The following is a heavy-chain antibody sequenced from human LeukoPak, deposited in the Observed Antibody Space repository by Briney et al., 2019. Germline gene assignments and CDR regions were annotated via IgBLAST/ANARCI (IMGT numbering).Heavy chain of an antibody. D-gene: IGHD6-13*01. J-gene: IGHJ4*02. V-gene: IGHV4-39*07. CDR2: IYYSGST. CDR1: GGSISSSYYY. CDR3: ARLAAAGTVDY. Sequence: SETLSLTCTVSGGSISSSYYYWGWIRQPPGKGLEWIGSIYYSGSTYYNPSLKSRVTISVDTSKNQFSLKLRSVTAADTAVYYCARLAAAGTVDYWGQGTLVTVSS.